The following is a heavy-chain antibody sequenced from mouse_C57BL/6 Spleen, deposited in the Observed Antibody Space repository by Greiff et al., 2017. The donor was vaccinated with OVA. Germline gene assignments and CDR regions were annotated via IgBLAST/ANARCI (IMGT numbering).Heavy chain of an antibody. CDR1: GYAFSSSW. CDR2: IYPGDGDT. Sequence: QVQLKESGPELVKPGASVKISCKASGYAFSSSWMNWVKQRPGKGLEWIGRIYPGDGDTNYNGKFKGKATLTADKSSSTAYMQLSSLTSEDSAVYFCARGGPTSYAMDYWGQGTSVTVSS. D-gene: IGHD1-1*01. V-gene: IGHV1-82*01. CDR3: ARGGPTSYAMDY. J-gene: IGHJ4*01.